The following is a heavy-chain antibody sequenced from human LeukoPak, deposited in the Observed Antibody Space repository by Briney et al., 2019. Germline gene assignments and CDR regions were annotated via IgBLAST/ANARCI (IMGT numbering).Heavy chain of an antibody. V-gene: IGHV1-2*02. Sequence: GSVKVSCKASGYTFTSYYMHWVRQAPGQGLEWMGWINPNSGGTNYAQKFQGRVTMTRDTSISTAYMELSRLRSDDTAVYYCARAGYDYGDYGSDYWGQGTLVTVSS. CDR1: GYTFTSYY. D-gene: IGHD4-17*01. CDR3: ARAGYDYGDYGSDY. CDR2: INPNSGGT. J-gene: IGHJ4*02.